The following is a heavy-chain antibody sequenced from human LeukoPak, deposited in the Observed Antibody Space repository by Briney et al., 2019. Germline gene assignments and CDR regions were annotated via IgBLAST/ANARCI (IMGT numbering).Heavy chain of an antibody. Sequence: GGSLRLSCAASGFTFTNYGMHWVRQAPGKGLEWVAVISYDGSNKYYADAVKGRFTISRDNSKNTLNLQMNSLRVEDTAVYYCAKASIYVYYGMDVWGQGTTVTVFS. J-gene: IGHJ6*02. V-gene: IGHV3-30*18. D-gene: IGHD3-16*02. CDR1: GFTFTNYG. CDR2: ISYDGSNK. CDR3: AKASIYVYYGMDV.